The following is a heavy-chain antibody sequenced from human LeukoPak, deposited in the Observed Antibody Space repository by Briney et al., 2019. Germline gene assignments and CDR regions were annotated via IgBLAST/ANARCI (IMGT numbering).Heavy chain of an antibody. CDR2: IYSDGRT. Sequence: GGSLRLSCAASGFTFSSYAMSWVRQAPGKGLEWVSVIYSDGRTYYADSVRGRFIISRDNFKNTLYLQMNSLRAEDTALYYCARETSSGDFWYFDLWGRGTLVTVSA. CDR3: ARETSSGDFWYFDL. V-gene: IGHV3-53*01. J-gene: IGHJ2*01. CDR1: GFTFSSYA. D-gene: IGHD4-17*01.